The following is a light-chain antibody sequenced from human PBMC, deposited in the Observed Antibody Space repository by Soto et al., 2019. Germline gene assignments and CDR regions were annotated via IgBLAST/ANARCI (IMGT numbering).Light chain of an antibody. Sequence: QSVLTQPPSASGTFGQRVTISCSGSNFNPAMNTVDWYQQLPGTAPRLLIYVDNQRISGVPERFSASRSDNTASLVISGLQSEDEANYYCSSYTTSNTPLYVFGTGTKVTVL. CDR3: SSYTTSNTPLYV. J-gene: IGLJ1*01. CDR1: NFNPAMNT. V-gene: IGLV1-44*01. CDR2: VDN.